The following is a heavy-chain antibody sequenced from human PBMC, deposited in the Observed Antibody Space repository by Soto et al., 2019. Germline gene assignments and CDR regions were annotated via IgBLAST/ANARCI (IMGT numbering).Heavy chain of an antibody. Sequence: QVQLVESGGGVVQPGRSLRLSRAASGFTFSSYGMHWVRQAPGKGLEWVAVISYDGSNKYYADSVKGRFTISRDNSKNTLYLHMNSLRAEDTAVYYCAKDPSSSSGQSNWGQGTLVTVSS. CDR3: AKDPSSSSGQSN. CDR1: GFTFSSYG. CDR2: ISYDGSNK. J-gene: IGHJ4*02. V-gene: IGHV3-30*18. D-gene: IGHD6-6*01.